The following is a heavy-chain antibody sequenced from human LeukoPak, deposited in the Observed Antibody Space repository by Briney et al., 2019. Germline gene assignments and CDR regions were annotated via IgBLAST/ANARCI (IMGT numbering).Heavy chain of an antibody. J-gene: IGHJ4*02. D-gene: IGHD2-8*01. CDR2: IKQDGREK. CDR3: ARDHAGQDFDY. V-gene: IGHV3-7*01. CDR1: GFTFSSYW. Sequence: GGSLRLSCAACGFTFSSYWMSWVRQAPGKGLDGVANIKQDGREKYYVDSVKGRFTISRDNAKNSLYLQMNSLRGEDTAVYDCARDHAGQDFDYWGQGTLVTVSS.